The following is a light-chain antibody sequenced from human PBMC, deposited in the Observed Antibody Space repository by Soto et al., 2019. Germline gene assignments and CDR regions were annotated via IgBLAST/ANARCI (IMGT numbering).Light chain of an antibody. CDR1: QSVNNNY. J-gene: IGKJ4*01. CDR2: GAS. Sequence: EIVLTQSPGTLSLSPGERATLSCRASQSVNNNYLAWYQQKRGQAPRLLVYGASASATGIPDRFSGSGSGTNFSLTISRLEPEDFAVYYWQQYGSSLTFGGRTKVE. CDR3: QQYGSSLT. V-gene: IGKV3-20*01.